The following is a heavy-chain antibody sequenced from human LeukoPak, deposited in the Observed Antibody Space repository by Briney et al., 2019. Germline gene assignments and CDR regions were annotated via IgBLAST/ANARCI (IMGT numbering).Heavy chain of an antibody. D-gene: IGHD5-24*01. J-gene: IGHJ4*02. Sequence: GGSLRLSCAASGFTFSSYAMHWVRQAPGKGLEYVSAISSNGGSTYYANSVKGRFTISRDNSKNTLYLQMNSLRAEDTAVYYCAKVDGYNVGYWGQGTLVTVSS. CDR3: AKVDGYNVGY. V-gene: IGHV3-64*01. CDR1: GFTFSSYA. CDR2: ISSNGGST.